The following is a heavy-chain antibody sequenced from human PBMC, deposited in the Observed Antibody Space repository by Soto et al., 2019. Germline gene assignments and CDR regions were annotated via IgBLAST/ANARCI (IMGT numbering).Heavy chain of an antibody. J-gene: IGHJ4*02. D-gene: IGHD6-19*01. Sequence: EVQLVESGGGLVRPGGSLRLSCAASGFTFSSYWMSCVRQAPGKGLEWVANMNQDGSEKYYVDSVKGRFTISRDNAKNSLYLQMNSLRAEDTAVYYCAKDGVAVAGDWGQGTLVTVSS. CDR2: MNQDGSEK. CDR1: GFTFSSYW. CDR3: AKDGVAVAGD. V-gene: IGHV3-7*01.